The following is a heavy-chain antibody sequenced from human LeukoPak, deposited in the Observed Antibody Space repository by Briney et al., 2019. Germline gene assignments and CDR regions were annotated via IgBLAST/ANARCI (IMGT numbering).Heavy chain of an antibody. D-gene: IGHD4-23*01. V-gene: IGHV1-2*02. CDR2: INPNSGGT. Sequence: SVKVSCKASGGTFSSYAISWVRQAPGQGLEWMGWINPNSGGTNYAQKFQGRVTMTRDTSISTAYMELTRLRSDDTAVYYCARATTVVTLDYYYYGMDVWGQGTTVTVSS. J-gene: IGHJ6*02. CDR1: GGTFSSYA. CDR3: ARATTVVTLDYYYYGMDV.